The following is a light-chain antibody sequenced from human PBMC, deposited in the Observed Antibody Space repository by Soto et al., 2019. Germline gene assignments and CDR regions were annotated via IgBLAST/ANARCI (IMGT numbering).Light chain of an antibody. CDR2: EVS. CDR3: SSYTTTSTLII. CDR1: SSDFASYNF. Sequence: QSALTQPASVSGSPGQSITISCTGTSSDFASYNFVSWYQQYPGKAPKLMIYEVSNRPSGVSNRFSGSKSGSTASLTISGLQAEDEADYYCSSYTTTSTLIIFGRGTKLTVL. V-gene: IGLV2-14*01. J-gene: IGLJ2*01.